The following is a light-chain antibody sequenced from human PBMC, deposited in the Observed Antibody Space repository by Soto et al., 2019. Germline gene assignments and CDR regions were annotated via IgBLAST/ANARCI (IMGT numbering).Light chain of an antibody. CDR3: CSYVGATTYV. Sequence: QSVLTQPASVSGSPGQSITISCSGTSRNIGGYNVVSWYQHHPGKAPKVIIYEAIKRPAGVSNRFSGSISCTTASLTISGLQAADEADYYCCSYVGATTYVFGSGTTLTVL. J-gene: IGLJ1*01. CDR2: EAI. CDR1: SRNIGGYNV. V-gene: IGLV2-23*01.